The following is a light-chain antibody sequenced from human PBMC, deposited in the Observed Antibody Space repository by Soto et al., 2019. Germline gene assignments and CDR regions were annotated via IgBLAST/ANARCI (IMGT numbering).Light chain of an antibody. CDR2: GAS. J-gene: IGKJ4*01. CDR3: QQYGSSRGT. CDR1: QSVSSSY. V-gene: IGKV3-20*01. Sequence: EIVLTQSPGTLSLSPGVRASLSCRGSQSVSSSYLAWYQQKPGQAPRLLIYGASSRATGIPDRFSGSGSGTDFTLTISRLEPEDFAVYYCQQYGSSRGTFGGGTKVEIK.